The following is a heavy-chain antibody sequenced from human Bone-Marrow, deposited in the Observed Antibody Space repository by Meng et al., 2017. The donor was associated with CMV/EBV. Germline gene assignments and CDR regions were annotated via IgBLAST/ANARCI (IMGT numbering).Heavy chain of an antibody. V-gene: IGHV3-30*04. CDR3: ATSPSQYCSSTSCYAFDI. J-gene: IGHJ3*02. CDR1: GFTFSSYA. D-gene: IGHD2-2*01. Sequence: GESLKISCAASGFTFSSYAMHWVRQAPGKGLEWVAVISYDGSNKYYADSVKGRFTISRDNSKNTLYLQMNSLRSEDTAVYYCATSPSQYCSSTSCYAFDIWGQGTMVTVSS. CDR2: ISYDGSNK.